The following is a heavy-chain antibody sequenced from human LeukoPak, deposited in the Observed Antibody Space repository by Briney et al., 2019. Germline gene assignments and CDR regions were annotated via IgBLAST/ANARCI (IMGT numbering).Heavy chain of an antibody. V-gene: IGHV3-30-3*01. CDR1: GFIFSNYA. J-gene: IGHJ5*02. Sequence: HPGRSLRLSCAASGFIFSNYAMHWVRQSPGKGLEWVAVISYDGSNKYYADSVKGRFTISRDNSKNTLYLQMNSLRPEDTALYYCAISSDFSDTSTSDPWGQGTLVTVSS. CDR3: AISSDFSDTSTSDP. D-gene: IGHD3-22*01. CDR2: ISYDGSNK.